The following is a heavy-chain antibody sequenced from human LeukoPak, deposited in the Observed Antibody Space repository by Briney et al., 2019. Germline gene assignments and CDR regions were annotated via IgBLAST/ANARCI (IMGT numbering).Heavy chain of an antibody. CDR3: TREGADVFDI. Sequence: PGGSLRPSCAASGFTSSAYNMNWVRQAPGKGLEWVSSISSGSTYIYYADSVKGRLTISRDNAKNSLYLQMNSLRAEDTAVYYCTREGADVFDIWGHGTMVTVSS. V-gene: IGHV3-21*01. J-gene: IGHJ3*02. D-gene: IGHD3-16*01. CDR2: ISSGSTYI. CDR1: GFTSSAYN.